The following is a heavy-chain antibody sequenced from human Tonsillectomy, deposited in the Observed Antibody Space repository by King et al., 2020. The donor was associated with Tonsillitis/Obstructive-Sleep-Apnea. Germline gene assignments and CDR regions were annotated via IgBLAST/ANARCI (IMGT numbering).Heavy chain of an antibody. CDR3: ARGYSNYVTRGYYFDY. J-gene: IGHJ4*02. CDR2: IIPIFGTA. D-gene: IGHD4-11*01. Sequence: QLVQSGDEVKKPGSSEKVSCKASGGTFSSYAIRWVRQAPGQGLEWMGGIIPIFGTANYAQKFQGRVTITADESTSTAYMELSSLRSEDTAVYYCARGYSNYVTRGYYFDYWGQGTLVTVSS. V-gene: IGHV1-69*01. CDR1: GGTFSSYA.